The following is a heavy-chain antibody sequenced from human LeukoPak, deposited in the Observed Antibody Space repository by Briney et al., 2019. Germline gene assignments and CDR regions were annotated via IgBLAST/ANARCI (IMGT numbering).Heavy chain of an antibody. V-gene: IGHV1-2*02. CDR2: INPNSGGT. CDR3: ASENVVVPAAGKGRLYNWFDP. CDR1: GYTFTGYY. J-gene: IGHJ5*02. D-gene: IGHD2-2*01. Sequence: ASVKVSCKASGYTFTGYYMHWVRQAPGQGLEWMGWINPNSGGTNYAQKFQGRVTMTRDTSISTAYMELSRLRSDDTAVYYCASENVVVPAAGKGRLYNWFDPWGQGTLVTVSS.